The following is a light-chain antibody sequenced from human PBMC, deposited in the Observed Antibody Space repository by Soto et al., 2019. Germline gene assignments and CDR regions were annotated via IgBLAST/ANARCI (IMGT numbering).Light chain of an antibody. Sequence: EIVMTQSPAPLSVSPGERATLSCRASQSVSSNLAWYQQKPGQAPRLLIYCASTRATGIPARFSGSGSGTEFTLTISSLQSEDFAVYYCQQYNNWAKTFGQGTKLEIK. J-gene: IGKJ2*01. CDR3: QQYNNWAKT. CDR2: CAS. V-gene: IGKV3-15*01. CDR1: QSVSSN.